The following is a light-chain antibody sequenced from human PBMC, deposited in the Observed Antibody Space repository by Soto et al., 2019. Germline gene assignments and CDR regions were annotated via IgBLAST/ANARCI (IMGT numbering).Light chain of an antibody. J-gene: IGKJ5*01. CDR2: DAS. CDR1: QSVSSY. Sequence: EIVLTQSPATLYLTQGERATLSCRASQSVSSYLAWYQQKPGQAPRLLIYDASNRATGIPARFSGSGSGTDFTLTISSLEPEDFAVYYCQQRSNWPPIIFGQGTRLEIK. CDR3: QQRSNWPPII. V-gene: IGKV3-11*01.